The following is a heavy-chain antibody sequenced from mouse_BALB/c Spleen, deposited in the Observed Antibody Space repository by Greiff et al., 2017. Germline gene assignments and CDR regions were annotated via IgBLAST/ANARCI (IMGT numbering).Heavy chain of an antibody. Sequence: VQLQQSGAELARPGASVKLSCKASGYTFTDYYINWVKQRTGQGLEWIGEIYPGSGNTYYNEKFKGKATRTADKSSSTAYMQLSSLTSEDSAVYFCAVYGNYFAYWGQGTLVTVSA. CDR2: IYPGSGNT. V-gene: IGHV1-77*01. CDR1: GYTFTDYY. J-gene: IGHJ3*01. D-gene: IGHD2-10*02. CDR3: AVYGNYFAY.